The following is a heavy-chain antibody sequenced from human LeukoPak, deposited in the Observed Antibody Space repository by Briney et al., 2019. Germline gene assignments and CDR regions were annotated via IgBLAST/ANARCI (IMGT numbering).Heavy chain of an antibody. J-gene: IGHJ5*02. CDR1: GGTFSSYA. CDR2: IIPILGIA. V-gene: IGHV1-69*04. CDR3: ARVYDYVWGSYRYGNWFDP. D-gene: IGHD3-16*02. Sequence: ASVKVSCKASGGTFSSYAISWVRQAPGQGLEWMGRIIPILGIANYAQKFQGRVTITADKSTSTAYMELSSLRSEDTAVYYCARVYDYVWGSYRYGNWFDPWGQGTLVTVSS.